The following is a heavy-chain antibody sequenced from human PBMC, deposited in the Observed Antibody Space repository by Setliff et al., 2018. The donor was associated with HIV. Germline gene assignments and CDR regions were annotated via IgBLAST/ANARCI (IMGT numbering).Heavy chain of an antibody. D-gene: IGHD4-4*01. CDR3: ARELDNSDNSDPFDV. Sequence: PSETLSLTCSVSGDSIRNSRDYWGWIRQPPGKGLEWIGNIYYSGTTYYSPSLNSRVTISVDRSRNHFSLRLSAVTAADTAVYYCARELDNSDNSDPFDVWGKGTTVTVSS. J-gene: IGHJ6*04. CDR1: GDSIRNSRDY. CDR2: IYYSGTT. V-gene: IGHV4-39*02.